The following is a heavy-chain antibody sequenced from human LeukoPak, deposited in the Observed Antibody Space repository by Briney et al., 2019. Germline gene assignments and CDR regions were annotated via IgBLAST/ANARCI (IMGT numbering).Heavy chain of an antibody. CDR2: ISSSSSYI. CDR1: GFTFSSYS. D-gene: IGHD6-19*01. Sequence: GSLRLSCAASGFTFSSYSMNWVRQAPGKGLEWVSSISSSSSYIYYADSVKGRFITSRDNAKNSLYPQMNSLRAEDRGVYYCARDARIAVAGTSPESSDYWGQGTLVTVSS. J-gene: IGHJ4*02. CDR3: ARDARIAVAGTSPESSDY. V-gene: IGHV3-21*01.